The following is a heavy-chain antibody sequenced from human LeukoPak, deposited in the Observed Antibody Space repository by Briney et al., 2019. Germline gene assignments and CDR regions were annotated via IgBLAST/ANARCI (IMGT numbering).Heavy chain of an antibody. D-gene: IGHD5-18*01. J-gene: IGHJ3*02. CDR2: TYYRSKWYN. V-gene: IGHV6-1*01. Sequence: SQTLSLTCAISGDRVSSNSAAWNWLRQSPSRGLEWLGRTYYRSKWYNDYAVSVKSRITINPDTSKNQFSLQLNSVTPEDTAVYYCARGSAMVLFDIWGQGTMVTVSS. CDR1: GDRVSSNSAA. CDR3: ARGSAMVLFDI.